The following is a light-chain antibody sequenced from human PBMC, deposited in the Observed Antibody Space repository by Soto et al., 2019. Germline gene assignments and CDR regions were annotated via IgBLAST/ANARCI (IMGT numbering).Light chain of an antibody. V-gene: IGKV3-20*01. CDR1: QGFNSSY. CDR2: GAS. CDR3: QQYGSSPPYT. Sequence: EIVLTQSPGTLSLSPGERATLSCRASQGFNSSYLAWYQQKPGQAPRLLIYGASSRATGIPDRFSGSGSGTDFTLIISRLEPEDFAVYYCQQYGSSPPYTFGQGTKLEIK. J-gene: IGKJ2*01.